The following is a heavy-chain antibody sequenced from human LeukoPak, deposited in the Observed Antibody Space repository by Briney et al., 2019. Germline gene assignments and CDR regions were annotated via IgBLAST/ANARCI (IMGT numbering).Heavy chain of an antibody. D-gene: IGHD7-27*01. CDR1: GFGFSTYA. CDR2: ISGSGGST. CDR3: AKASELGRGYFDY. V-gene: IGHV3-23*01. J-gene: IGHJ4*02. Sequence: GGSLRLSCAASGFGFSTYAMSWVRQAPGKGLEWVSVISGSGGSTNYADSVKGRFTMSRDNSQNTLYLQMNSLRAEDTAVYYCAKASELGRGYFDYWGQGTLVTVSS.